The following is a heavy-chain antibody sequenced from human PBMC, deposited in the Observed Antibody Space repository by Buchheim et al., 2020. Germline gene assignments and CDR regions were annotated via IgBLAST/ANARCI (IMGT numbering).Heavy chain of an antibody. D-gene: IGHD2-8*01. V-gene: IGHV3-7*01. CDR1: GFTFSSYW. CDR3: ARDCSNATLLRYYYYMDV. CDR2: IKQDGSEK. Sequence: EVQLVESGGGLVQPGGSLRLSCAASGFTFSSYWMSWVRQAPGKGLEWAANIKQDGSEKYYVDSVKGRFTISRDNAKNSLYLQMNSLRAEDTAVYYCARDCSNATLLRYYYYMDVWGKGTT. J-gene: IGHJ6*03.